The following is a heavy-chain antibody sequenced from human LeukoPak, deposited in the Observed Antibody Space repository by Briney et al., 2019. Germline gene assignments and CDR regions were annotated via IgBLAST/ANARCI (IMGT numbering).Heavy chain of an antibody. J-gene: IGHJ4*02. CDR3: ARGYGPGY. V-gene: IGHV4-4*02. Sequence: SGTLSLTCAVSGDSISSTNWWNWVRQPPGKGLEWIGEIDHRGNTNYNPSLKSRASISADKSKNQFSLKLSSVTAADTAVYYCARGYGPGYWGQGTLVTVSA. CDR1: GDSISSTNW. D-gene: IGHD4-17*01. CDR2: IDHRGNT.